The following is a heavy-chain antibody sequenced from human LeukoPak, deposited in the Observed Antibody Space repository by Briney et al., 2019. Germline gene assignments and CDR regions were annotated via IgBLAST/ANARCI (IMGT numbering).Heavy chain of an antibody. V-gene: IGHV6-1*01. CDR3: ASDQGTTLDAFDI. J-gene: IGHJ3*02. CDR2: TYYKSRSNN. CDR1: GDRVSSNTAA. Sequence: SQTLSLTCGISGDRVSSNTAAWNWIRQSPSGGLEWLARTYYKSRSNNDYAVSVKRRISITPDTTKNQFSLQLRSVTPDDTAVHFWASDQGTTLDAFDIWGQGKMVTVSS. D-gene: IGHD2-15*01.